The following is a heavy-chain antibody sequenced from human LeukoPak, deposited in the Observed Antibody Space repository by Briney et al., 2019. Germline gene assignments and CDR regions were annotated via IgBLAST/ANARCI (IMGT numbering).Heavy chain of an antibody. CDR1: GFTFSSYG. Sequence: GRSLRLSCAASGFTFSSYGMHWVRQAPGKGLEWVAVISYDGSNKYYADSVKGRFTISRDNSTNTLYLQMKRLRAEDTAVYSCAKVSGRSGYCSGGSCYEGSHDYWGQGTLVTVSS. V-gene: IGHV3-30*18. CDR3: AKVSGRSGYCSGGSCYEGSHDY. J-gene: IGHJ4*02. D-gene: IGHD2-15*01. CDR2: ISYDGSNK.